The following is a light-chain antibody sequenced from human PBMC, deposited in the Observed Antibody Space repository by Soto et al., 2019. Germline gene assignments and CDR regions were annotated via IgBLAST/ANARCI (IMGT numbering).Light chain of an antibody. Sequence: QSVLPQPASVSGTPGQSITISCTGTSSDVGGYNYVSWYQQYPGKAPKFIICDVSNRPSGVSNRFSGSKSGNTASLTISGLQAEDEADYYCSSYTTSNTRQIVFGTGTKVTVL. CDR1: SSDVGGYNY. CDR2: DVS. J-gene: IGLJ1*01. V-gene: IGLV2-14*01. CDR3: SSYTTSNTRQIV.